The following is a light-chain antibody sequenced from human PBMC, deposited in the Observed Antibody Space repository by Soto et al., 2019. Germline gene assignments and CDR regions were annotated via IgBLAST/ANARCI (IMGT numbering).Light chain of an antibody. CDR2: AAS. Sequence: DIPMTQSRAILSAHVRARVTITCRASQSISSYLNWYQQKPGKAPKLLIYAASSLQSGVPSRFSGSGSGTDFTLTISSLQPEDFATYYCQQSYSTPQTVGQGTKVDIK. V-gene: IGKV1-39*01. CDR3: QQSYSTPQT. CDR1: QSISSY. J-gene: IGKJ1*01.